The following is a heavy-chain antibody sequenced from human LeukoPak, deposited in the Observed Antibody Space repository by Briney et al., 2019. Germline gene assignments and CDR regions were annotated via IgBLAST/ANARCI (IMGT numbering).Heavy chain of an antibody. D-gene: IGHD6-19*01. CDR3: ARESSYSSGWYYFDY. CDR1: GFTVSSNY. J-gene: IGHJ4*02. V-gene: IGHV3-66*02. Sequence: GGSLRLSCAASGFTVSSNYMSWDRQAPGKGLEWVSVIYGGGSTYYADSVKGRFTISRDNSKNTLYLQMNSLRAEDTAVYYCARESSYSSGWYYFDYWGQGTLVTVSS. CDR2: IYGGGST.